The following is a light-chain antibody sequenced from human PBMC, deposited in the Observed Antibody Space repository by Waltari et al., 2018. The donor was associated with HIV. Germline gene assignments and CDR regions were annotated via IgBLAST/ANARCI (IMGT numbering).Light chain of an antibody. V-gene: IGLV3-19*01. CDR2: GKN. CDR3: KTRDRSGNLYV. CDR1: NLRTYS. J-gene: IGLJ1*01. Sequence: SSEVTQDPAVSVALGQTVKITCQGENLRTYSASRYQQKPGQAPVLVSYGKNKRPAEIPDRFSSSASRNTASLTITGAQAEDEADYYCKTRDRSGNLYVFGTGTTVTVL.